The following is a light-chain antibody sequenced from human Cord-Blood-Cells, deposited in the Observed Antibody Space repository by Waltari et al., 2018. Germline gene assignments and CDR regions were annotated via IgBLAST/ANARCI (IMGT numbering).Light chain of an antibody. CDR1: QDISNY. V-gene: IGKV1-33*01. CDR2: DAS. CDR3: QQYDNLPYT. Sequence: DIQMTQSPSSLSASVGDRVTITCQASQDISNYLNWYQQKPGKAPKLLIYDASNWETGVPSMFSGSGSVTDFTFTISSLQPEDIATYYCQQYDNLPYTFGQGTKLEIK. J-gene: IGKJ2*01.